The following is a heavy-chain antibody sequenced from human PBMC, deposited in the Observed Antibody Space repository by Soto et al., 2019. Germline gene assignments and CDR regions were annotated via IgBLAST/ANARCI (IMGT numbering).Heavy chain of an antibody. V-gene: IGHV4-30-2*01. J-gene: IGHJ5*02. CDR3: ARGITMVRGVILGWFDP. CDR2: IYHSGST. CDR1: GGSISSGGYS. Sequence: ASETLSLTCAVSGGSISSGGYSWSWIRQPPGKGLEWIGYIYHSGSTYYNPSLKSRVTISVDRSKNQFSLKLSSVTAADTAVYYCARGITMVRGVILGWFDPWGQGTLVTVSS. D-gene: IGHD3-10*01.